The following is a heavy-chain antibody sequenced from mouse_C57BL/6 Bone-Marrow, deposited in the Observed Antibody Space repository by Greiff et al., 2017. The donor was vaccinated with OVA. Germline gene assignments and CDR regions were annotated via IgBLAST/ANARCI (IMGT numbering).Heavy chain of an antibody. CDR2: ISYDGSN. CDR3: ARNAYYSNYDYYAMDY. Sequence: EVQLQQSGPGLVKPSQSLSLTCSVTGYSITSGYYWNWIRQFPGNKLEWMGYISYDGSNNYNPSLKNRISITRYTSKSQFFLKLNSVTTEDTATYYCARNAYYSNYDYYAMDYWGQGTSVTVSS. J-gene: IGHJ4*01. CDR1: GYSITSGYY. D-gene: IGHD2-5*01. V-gene: IGHV3-6*01.